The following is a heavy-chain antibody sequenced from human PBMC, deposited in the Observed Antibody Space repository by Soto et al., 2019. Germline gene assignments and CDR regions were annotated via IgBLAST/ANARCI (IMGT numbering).Heavy chain of an antibody. CDR3: ARELNDFWSGYYP. CDR1: GFTFSSYG. V-gene: IGHV3-33*01. J-gene: IGHJ5*02. CDR2: IWYDGSNK. D-gene: IGHD3-3*01. Sequence: PGGSLRLSCAACGFTFSSYGMHWVRQAPGKGLEWVAVIWYDGSNKYYADSVKGRFTISRDNSKNTLYLQMNSLRAEDTAVYYCARELNDFWSGYYPWGQGTLVTVSS.